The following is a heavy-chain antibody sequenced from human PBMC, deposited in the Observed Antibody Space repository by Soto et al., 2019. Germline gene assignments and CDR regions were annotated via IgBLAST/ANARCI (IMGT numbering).Heavy chain of an antibody. CDR2: ICNDGSNK. CDR1: GFTFSSYS. CDR3: AKDVDSGSYYVLGY. J-gene: IGHJ4*02. V-gene: IGHV3-30*18. D-gene: IGHD1-26*01. Sequence: GGCRRLSGGGSGFTFSSYSMNWVRQAPGKGLEWVAVICNDGSNKYYADSVKGRFTISRDNSKNTLYLQMNSLRAEDTAVYYCAKDVDSGSYYVLGYWGQGTLVTVSS.